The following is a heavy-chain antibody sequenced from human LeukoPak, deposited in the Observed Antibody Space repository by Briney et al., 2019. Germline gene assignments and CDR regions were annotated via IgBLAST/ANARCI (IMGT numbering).Heavy chain of an antibody. J-gene: IGHJ4*02. CDR1: GYTFTGYH. Sequence: ASVKVSCKASGYTFTGYHMHWVRQAPGQGLEWMGRINPNSGGTNYAQKFQGRVTMTRDTSISTAYMELSRLRSDDTAVYYCARGSLWFGELNFDYWGQGTLVTVSS. D-gene: IGHD3-10*01. V-gene: IGHV1-2*06. CDR2: INPNSGGT. CDR3: ARGSLWFGELNFDY.